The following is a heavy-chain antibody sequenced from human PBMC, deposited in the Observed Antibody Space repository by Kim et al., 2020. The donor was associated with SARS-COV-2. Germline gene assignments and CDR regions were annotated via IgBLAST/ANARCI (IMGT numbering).Heavy chain of an antibody. V-gene: IGHV3-30*04. Sequence: GGSLRLSCAVSGFTFSHSNMQWVRQTPGKGLEWVALISKDGSLTYYADSVKGRFTISRDDSKNMVFLQMNGLRTEDTAVYYCATPPAYTSTFRFDYWGQG. J-gene: IGHJ4*02. D-gene: IGHD2-21*01. CDR1: GFTFSHSN. CDR2: ISKDGSLT. CDR3: ATPPAYTSTFRFDY.